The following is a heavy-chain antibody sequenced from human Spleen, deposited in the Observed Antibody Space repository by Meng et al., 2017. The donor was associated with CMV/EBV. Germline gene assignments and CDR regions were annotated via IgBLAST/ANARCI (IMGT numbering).Heavy chain of an antibody. J-gene: IGHJ5*02. CDR3: ARVREHTSLGNYWFDP. D-gene: IGHD3-16*01. CDR1: VAPITTTKW. V-gene: IGHV4-4*02. CDR2: IDHSGNS. Sequence: VAPITTTKWWTWVRQPPGKGLEWVGEIDHSGNSNSNPSLKSRLTLSLDTSKNHLSLRMTSVAAEDTAIYYCARVREHTSLGNYWFDPWGQGTLVTVSS.